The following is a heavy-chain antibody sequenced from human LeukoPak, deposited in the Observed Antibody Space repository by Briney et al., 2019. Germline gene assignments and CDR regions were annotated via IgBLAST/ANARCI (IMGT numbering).Heavy chain of an antibody. J-gene: IGHJ4*02. CDR3: ARDSTSGDGYNLFDY. V-gene: IGHV4-59*01. CDR1: GGSISSYY. D-gene: IGHD5-24*01. CDR2: IYYSGST. Sequence: ASETLSLTWTVSGGSISSYYWSWIRQPPGKGLEWIGYIYYSGSTNYNPSLKSRVTISVDTSKNQFSLKLSSVTAADTAVYYCARDSTSGDGYNLFDYWGQGTLVTVSS.